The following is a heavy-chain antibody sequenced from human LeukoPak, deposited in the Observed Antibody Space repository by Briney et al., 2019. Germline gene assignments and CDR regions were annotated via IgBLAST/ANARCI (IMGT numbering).Heavy chain of an antibody. J-gene: IGHJ5*02. V-gene: IGHV4-34*01. CDR2: INHSGST. Sequence: PSETLSLTCAVYGGSFSGYYWSWIRQPPGKGLEWIGEINHSGSTNYNPSLESRVTISVDTSKNQFSLKLSSVTAADTAVYYCARGRTIFGVVIHGGYNWFDPWGQGTLVTVSS. CDR1: GGSFSGYY. D-gene: IGHD3-3*01. CDR3: ARGRTIFGVVIHGGYNWFDP.